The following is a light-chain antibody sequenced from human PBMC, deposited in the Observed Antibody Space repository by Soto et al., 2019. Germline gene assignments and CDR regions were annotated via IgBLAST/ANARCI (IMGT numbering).Light chain of an antibody. CDR2: GAS. J-gene: IGKJ1*01. CDR1: QSVRSN. V-gene: IGKV3-15*01. CDR3: QQYNNWPPAWT. Sequence: EIVMTQSPATLSVSPGERATLSCRASQSVRSNLAWYQQKPGQSPRLLIYGASTRATAIPARFSGSGSGTQITLTSGSLQSEDFAVYYGQQYNNWPPAWTFGQGTKVDIK.